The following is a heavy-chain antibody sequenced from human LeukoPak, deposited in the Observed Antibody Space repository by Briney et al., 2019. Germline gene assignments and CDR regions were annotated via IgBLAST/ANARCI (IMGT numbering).Heavy chain of an antibody. J-gene: IGHJ4*02. V-gene: IGHV3-48*01. Sequence: PGGSLRLSCAASGFTFTTYSMNWVRQAPGKGLEWISYISGGSGTIYYADSVKGRFTISRDNARNSLYLQLNSLRAEDTAVYFCARVTVGATADYFDSWGLGTLVTVSS. D-gene: IGHD1-26*01. CDR2: ISGGSGTI. CDR3: ARVTVGATADYFDS. CDR1: GFTFTTYS.